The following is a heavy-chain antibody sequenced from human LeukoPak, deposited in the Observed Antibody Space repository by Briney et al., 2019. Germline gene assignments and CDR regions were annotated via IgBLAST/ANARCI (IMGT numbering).Heavy chain of an antibody. D-gene: IGHD3-3*01. J-gene: IGHJ6*02. CDR1: GNTFTSYD. CDR3: ARGTVYYDFWSGYYNGMDV. CDR2: MNPNSGNT. V-gene: IGHV1-8*01. Sequence: GASVKVSCKASGNTFTSYDINWVRQATGQGLEWMGWMNPNSGNTGYAQKFQGRVTMTRNTSISTAYMELSSLRSEDTAVYYCARGTVYYDFWSGYYNGMDVWGQGTTVTVSS.